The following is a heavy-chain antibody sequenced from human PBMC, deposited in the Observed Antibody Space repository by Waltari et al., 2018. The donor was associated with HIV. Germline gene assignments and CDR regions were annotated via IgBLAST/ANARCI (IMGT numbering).Heavy chain of an antibody. J-gene: IGHJ6*02. CDR1: GGAISSSKYY. V-gene: IGHV4-39*07. CDR3: ARDQRGDYNFWSLPNHNYGMDV. Sequence: LQLQESGLGLVKPSETLSLTCTVSGGAISSSKYYVTWIRQSPGKGLEWIGNVYSKGYTNYKPSLKSRVAITVDTSKNQFFLTLYSVTAADTATYFCARDQRGDYNFWSLPNHNYGMDVWGQGTTVSVSS. CDR2: VYSKGYT. D-gene: IGHD3-3*01.